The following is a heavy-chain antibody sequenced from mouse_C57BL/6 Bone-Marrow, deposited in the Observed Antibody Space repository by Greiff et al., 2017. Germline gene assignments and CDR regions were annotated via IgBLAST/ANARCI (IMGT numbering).Heavy chain of an antibody. D-gene: IGHD2-1*01. CDR3: ARRDYGNWFAY. CDR1: GFTFSSYW. V-gene: IGHV1-55*01. CDR2: ICTGSGST. J-gene: IGHJ3*01. Sequence: VQLLQSGADFVKPGASLKISCAASGFTFSSYWITWVQQTPGKGLEWVGDICTGSGSTYYHETVNGKATMTVDTATNTAYMQLSSLTSEDSAVYYCARRDYGNWFAYWGQGTLVTVSA.